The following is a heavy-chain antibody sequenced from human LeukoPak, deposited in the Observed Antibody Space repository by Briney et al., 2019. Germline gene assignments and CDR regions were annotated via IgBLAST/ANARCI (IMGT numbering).Heavy chain of an antibody. J-gene: IGHJ5*02. CDR3: AAGDSSKLDP. D-gene: IGHD6-13*01. CDR1: GYTFSSDD. CDR2: MNPDSGRT. Sequence: GASVKVSCKASGYTFSSDDINWVRQATGQGPEWVGWMNPDSGRTDYAPKFQGRVSFTRNTSINAAYMELSLLTSEDTAVYYCAAGDSSKLDPWGQGTLVTVSS. V-gene: IGHV1-8*03.